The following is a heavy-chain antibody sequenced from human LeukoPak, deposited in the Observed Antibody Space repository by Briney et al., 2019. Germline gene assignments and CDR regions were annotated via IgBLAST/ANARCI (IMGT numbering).Heavy chain of an antibody. D-gene: IGHD6-19*01. V-gene: IGHV4-59*08. CDR1: GGSFSGYY. J-gene: IGHJ4*02. CDR2: IYYSGRT. Sequence: SSETLSLTCAVYGGSFSGYYWSWTRQPPGKGLEWIGYIYYSGRTNYNPSLKSRVTISVDTSKNQFSLRLSSVTAADTGVYYCPSAHSAWLGLGYWGQGTLVSVSS. CDR3: PSAHSAWLGLGY.